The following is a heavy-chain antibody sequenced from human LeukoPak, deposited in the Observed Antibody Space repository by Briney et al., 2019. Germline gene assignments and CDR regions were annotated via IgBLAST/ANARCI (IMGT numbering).Heavy chain of an antibody. CDR3: ARDGRNYDLDYFDY. J-gene: IGHJ4*02. V-gene: IGHV1-18*01. Sequence: ASMKVSCKASGYTFTSYGISWVRQAPGQGLEWMGWISAYNGNTNYAQKLQGRVTMTTDTSTSTAYMELRSLRSDDTAVYYCARDGRNYDLDYFDYWGQGTLVTVSS. D-gene: IGHD3-3*01. CDR1: GYTFTSYG. CDR2: ISAYNGNT.